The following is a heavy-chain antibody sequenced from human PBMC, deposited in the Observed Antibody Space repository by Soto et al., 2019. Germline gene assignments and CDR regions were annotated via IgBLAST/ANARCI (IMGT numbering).Heavy chain of an antibody. V-gene: IGHV3-30-3*01. CDR1: GFTFSSYA. J-gene: IGHJ6*02. D-gene: IGHD3-3*01. CDR3: ARESITIFGVVMQSYGMDV. CDR2: ISYDGSNK. Sequence: GGSLRLSCAASGFTFSSYAMHWVRQAPGKGLEWVAVISYDGSNKYYADSVKGRFTISRDNSKNTLYLQMNSLRAEDTAVYYCARESITIFGVVMQSYGMDVWGQGTTVTVS.